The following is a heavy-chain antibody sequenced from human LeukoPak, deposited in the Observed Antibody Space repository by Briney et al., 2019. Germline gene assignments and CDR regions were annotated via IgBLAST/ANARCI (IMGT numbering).Heavy chain of an antibody. V-gene: IGHV4-34*01. J-gene: IGHJ4*02. Sequence: KSGGSLRLSCAASGFTFSDYAMSWFRQPPGKGLEWIGKINHSGSTNYNPSLKSRVTITVDTSKNQFSLKLSSVTAADTAVYYCARGRSHFWSGYYPFDYWGQGTLVTVSS. D-gene: IGHD3-3*02. CDR2: INHSGST. CDR1: GFTFSDYA. CDR3: ARGRSHFWSGYYPFDY.